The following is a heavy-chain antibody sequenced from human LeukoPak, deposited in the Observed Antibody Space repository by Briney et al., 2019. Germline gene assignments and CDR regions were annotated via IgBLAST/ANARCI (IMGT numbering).Heavy chain of an antibody. Sequence: PGGSLRLSCAASGFTFSDYAMHWVRQAPGKGLEWVTAISSDGSNKYFADSVKGRFTISRDNSKNTLDLEMSSLRTEDTAVYFCAKGGFSFGYVDHWGQGTLVTVSS. CDR2: ISSDGSNK. J-gene: IGHJ5*02. CDR3: AKGGFSFGYVDH. CDR1: GFTFSDYA. D-gene: IGHD5-18*01. V-gene: IGHV3-30*04.